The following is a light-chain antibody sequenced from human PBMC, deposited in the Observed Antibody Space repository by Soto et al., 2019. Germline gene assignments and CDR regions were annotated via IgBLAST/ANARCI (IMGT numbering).Light chain of an antibody. J-gene: IGKJ1*01. Sequence: EIVLTQSPATLSLSPGERATLSCRASQSVSSYLAWYQQKPGQAPRLLIYDASNRATGIPARFSGSGSGTEFTLTISRMEPDDFAVYYCQRYGGLFGQGTKVDIK. CDR1: QSVSSY. V-gene: IGKV3-11*01. CDR2: DAS. CDR3: QRYGGL.